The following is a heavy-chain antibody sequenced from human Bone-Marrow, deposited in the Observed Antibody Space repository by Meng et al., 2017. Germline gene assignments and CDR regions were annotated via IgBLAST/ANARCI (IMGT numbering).Heavy chain of an antibody. V-gene: IGHV3-7*03. J-gene: IGHJ3*02. Sequence: GESLKISCAASGFSFSRYWMSWVRQAPGKGLEWVANINEDGRRINCVDSVKGRFTISRDNAKNSLYLQMNSLRAEDTALYYCARSSTGWSAFDIWGQGTMVTVSS. CDR3: ARSSTGWSAFDI. CDR1: GFSFSRYW. CDR2: INEDGRRI. D-gene: IGHD1-1*01.